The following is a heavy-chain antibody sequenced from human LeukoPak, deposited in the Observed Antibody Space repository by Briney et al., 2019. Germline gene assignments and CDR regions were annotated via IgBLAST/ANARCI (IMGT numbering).Heavy chain of an antibody. J-gene: IGHJ3*02. CDR1: GGTFSSYA. Sequence: ASVKVSCKASGGTFSSYAISWVRQAPGQGLEWMGGIIPIVGTANYAQKFKGRVTITADESTITAYMELSSLRSEDTAVYYCARVVEMATIYRVGAFDIWGQGTMVTVSS. D-gene: IGHD5-24*01. CDR2: IIPIVGTA. CDR3: ARVVEMATIYRVGAFDI. V-gene: IGHV1-69*13.